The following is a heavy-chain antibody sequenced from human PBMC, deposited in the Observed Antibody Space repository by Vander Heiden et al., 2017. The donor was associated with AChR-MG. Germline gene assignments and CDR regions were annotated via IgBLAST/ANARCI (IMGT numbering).Heavy chain of an antibody. Sequence: QVQLQQSGAGLFKPSETLSLPCAAYGGSFSGYYWSWIRQPPGKGLEWIGEINHSGSTNYNPSLKSRVTISVDTSKNQFSLKLSSVTAADTAVYYCAREGYPDAFDIWGQGTMVTVSS. J-gene: IGHJ3*02. CDR3: AREGYPDAFDI. D-gene: IGHD5-12*01. CDR2: INHSGST. CDR1: GGSFSGYY. V-gene: IGHV4-34*01.